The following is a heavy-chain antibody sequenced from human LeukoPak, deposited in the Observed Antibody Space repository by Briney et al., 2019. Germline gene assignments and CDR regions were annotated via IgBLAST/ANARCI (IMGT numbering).Heavy chain of an antibody. D-gene: IGHD2-15*01. CDR1: GGSISSYY. CDR2: IYYSGST. J-gene: IGHJ2*01. V-gene: IGHV4-59*01. Sequence: SETLSLTCTVSGGSISSYYWSWIRQPPGKGLEWIGYIYYSGSTNYNPSLKSRVTISVATSKNQFSLKLSSVTAADTAVYYCARLVVAGTSWYFDLWGRGTLVTVSS. CDR3: ARLVVAGTSWYFDL.